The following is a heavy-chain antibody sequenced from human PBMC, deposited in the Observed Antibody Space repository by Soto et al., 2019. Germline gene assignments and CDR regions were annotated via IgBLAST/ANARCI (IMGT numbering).Heavy chain of an antibody. D-gene: IGHD5-12*01. CDR1: GFTFSSYS. Sequence: EVQLVESGGGLVKPGGSLRLSCAASGFTFSSYSMNWVRQAPGKGLEWVSSISSSSSYIYYADSVKGRFTISRDNAKNSLYLQMNSLRAEDTAVYYCARDLGGYDGYFDYWGQGTRVTVSS. J-gene: IGHJ4*02. CDR2: ISSSSSYI. V-gene: IGHV3-21*01. CDR3: ARDLGGYDGYFDY.